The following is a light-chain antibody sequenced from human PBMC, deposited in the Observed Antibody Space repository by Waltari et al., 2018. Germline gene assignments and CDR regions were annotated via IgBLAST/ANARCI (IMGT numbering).Light chain of an antibody. CDR1: SSDIGDFHY. CDR2: GVT. Sequence: SALTQPAPVSGSPGQSLTISCTGTSSDIGDFHYISWYQQPPGEGPKRYIYGVTKRPSWVSNRFSGAKSGNTASLTISGLQADDEAEYFCSSYTNTNTLHVVFGGGTKLSVL. V-gene: IGLV2-14*03. CDR3: SSYTNTNTLHVV. J-gene: IGLJ2*01.